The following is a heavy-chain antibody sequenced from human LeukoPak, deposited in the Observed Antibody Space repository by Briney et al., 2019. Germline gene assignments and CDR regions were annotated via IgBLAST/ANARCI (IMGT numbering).Heavy chain of an antibody. CDR1: GYSISSGYY. Sequence: SETLSPTCAVSGYSISSGYYWGWIRQPPGKGLEWIGSIYHSGSTYYNPSLKSRVTISVDTSKNQFSLKLSSVTAADTAVYYCASYHHYYDSSGYYEAAFDIWGQGTMVTVSS. CDR2: IYHSGST. CDR3: ASYHHYYDSSGYYEAAFDI. J-gene: IGHJ3*02. D-gene: IGHD3-22*01. V-gene: IGHV4-38-2*01.